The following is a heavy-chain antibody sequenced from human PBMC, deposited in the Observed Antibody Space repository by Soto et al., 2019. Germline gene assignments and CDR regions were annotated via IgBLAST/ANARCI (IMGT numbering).Heavy chain of an antibody. CDR1: GDSFTNYA. V-gene: IGHV1-69*01. CDR2: IILALGTP. D-gene: IGHD2-8*01. Sequence: QVLLVQSGAEMKQPGSSVSVSCKASGDSFTNYAFTWVRQAPGQGPEWLGGIILALGTPHYSQRFHGRLTITADESSSTVYTELGSLILDDTDVYYGGRYCTNTMCRGGYYLDRWGQGTLLTVSS. CDR3: GRYCTNTMCRGGYYLDR. J-gene: IGHJ5*02.